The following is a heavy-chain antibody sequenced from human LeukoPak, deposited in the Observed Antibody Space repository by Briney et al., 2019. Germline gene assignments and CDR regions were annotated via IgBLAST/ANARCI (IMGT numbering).Heavy chain of an antibody. J-gene: IGHJ6*02. CDR1: GFTFSSYS. CDR3: ARDVYDFWSGYSNLVGYGMDV. Sequence: GGSLRLSCAASGFTFSSYSMNWVRQAPGKGLEWVSSISSSSSYIYYADSVKGRSTISRDNAKNSLYLQMNSLRAEDTAVYYCARDVYDFWSGYSNLVGYGMDVWGQGTTVTVSS. V-gene: IGHV3-21*01. CDR2: ISSSSSYI. D-gene: IGHD3-3*01.